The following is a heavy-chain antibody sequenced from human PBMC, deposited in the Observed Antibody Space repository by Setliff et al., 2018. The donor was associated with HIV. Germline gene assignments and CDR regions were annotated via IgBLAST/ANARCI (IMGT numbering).Heavy chain of an antibody. V-gene: IGHV4-34*12. D-gene: IGHD3-16*01. CDR1: GGSLDNYY. CDR3: ARARSCSGGTCLIYYYYYYGMDV. Sequence: PSETLSLTCDVYGGSLDNYYWTWMRQAPGKGLEWIGEIVDSGATFYNSSLLSRVTISLDTPRKRFSLKLRSVTAADTAVYYCARARSCSGGTCLIYYYYYYGMDVWGQGTTVTVS. CDR2: IVDSGAT. J-gene: IGHJ6*02.